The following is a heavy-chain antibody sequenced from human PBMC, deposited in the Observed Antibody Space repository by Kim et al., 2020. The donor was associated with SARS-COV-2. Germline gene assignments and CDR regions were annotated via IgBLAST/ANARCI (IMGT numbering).Heavy chain of an antibody. CDR3: AKDGAAIFEGVWGTYRYSDS. J-gene: IGHJ4*02. D-gene: IGHD3-16*02. CDR1: GFAFDRYG. CDR2: ITAIGSNP. V-gene: IGHV3-23*01. Sequence: GGSLRLSCETSGFAFDRYGMSWVRQAPGKGLEWVAYITAIGSNPKYPPSAKGRFIMSRENSRGMVILQIHSLTTDDMAHYYCAKDGAAIFEGVWGTYRYSDSWGQGTQVTVST.